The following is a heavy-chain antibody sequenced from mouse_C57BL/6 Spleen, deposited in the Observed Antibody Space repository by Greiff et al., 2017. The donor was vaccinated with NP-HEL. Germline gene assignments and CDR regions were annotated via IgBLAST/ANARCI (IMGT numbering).Heavy chain of an antibody. CDR2: IDPSDGYT. J-gene: IGHJ2*01. CDR1: GYTFTSYW. CDR3: AKGLGRLYSFDN. D-gene: IGHD4-1*01. V-gene: IGHV1-69*01. Sequence: VQLQQPGAELVLPGASVKLSCKASGYTFTSYWMHWLKQRPGQGLEWIGEIDPSDGYTNYNQKFKGKSTLTVDKSSSTAYMQLSSRTSEDSAVYYGAKGLGRLYSFDNWGQGTTLTVSS.